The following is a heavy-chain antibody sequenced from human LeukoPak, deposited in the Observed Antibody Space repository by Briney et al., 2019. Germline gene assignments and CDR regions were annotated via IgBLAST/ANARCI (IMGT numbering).Heavy chain of an antibody. V-gene: IGHV1-69*04. CDR1: GGTFSSYA. J-gene: IGHJ6*02. CDR2: IIPILGIA. Sequence: ASVKVSCKASGGTFSSYAISWVRQAPGQGLEWMGRIIPILGIANYARKFQGRVTITADKSTSTAYMELSSLRSEDTAVYYCARDIVEMATILYYYYGMDVWGQGTTVTVSS. CDR3: ARDIVEMATILYYYYGMDV. D-gene: IGHD5-24*01.